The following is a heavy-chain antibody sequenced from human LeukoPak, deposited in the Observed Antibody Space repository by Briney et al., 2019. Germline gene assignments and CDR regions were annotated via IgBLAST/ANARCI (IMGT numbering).Heavy chain of an antibody. Sequence: GGSLRLSCAASGFTFNSHSMNWVRQAPGKGLEWVSSISTSSSYIYYADSVKGRFTISRDNAKNTLYLQMNSLRAEDTAVYYCARSTRYYDYVWGSYREVYYFDYWGQGTLVTVSS. CDR2: ISTSSSYI. J-gene: IGHJ4*02. V-gene: IGHV3-21*01. CDR3: ARSTRYYDYVWGSYREVYYFDY. D-gene: IGHD3-16*02. CDR1: GFTFNSHS.